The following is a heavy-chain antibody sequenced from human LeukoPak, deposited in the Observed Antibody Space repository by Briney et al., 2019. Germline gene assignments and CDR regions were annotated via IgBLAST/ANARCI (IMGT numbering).Heavy chain of an antibody. D-gene: IGHD6-13*01. CDR1: GGTFSSYA. CDR2: IIPIFGTA. CDR3: ARGRAAAGDYYYYYMDV. J-gene: IGHJ6*03. V-gene: IGHV1-69*05. Sequence: ASVKVSCKASGGTFSSYAISWVRQAPGQGLEWMGGIIPIFGTANYAQKFQGRVTITTDESTSTAYMELSSLRSEDTAVYYCARGRAAAGDYYYYYMDVWGKGTTATVSS.